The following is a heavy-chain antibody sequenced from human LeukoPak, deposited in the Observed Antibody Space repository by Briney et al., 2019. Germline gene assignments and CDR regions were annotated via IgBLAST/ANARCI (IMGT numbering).Heavy chain of an antibody. D-gene: IGHD6-25*01. CDR3: ASHGRQYYYFMDV. CDR2: IKQDESEK. CDR1: GLSFSSYW. V-gene: IGHV3-7*05. Sequence: SGGSLRLSCAASGLSFSSYWMSWVRQAPGKGLEWVAYIKQDESEKYYVDSVKGRFTISGDNAKNSLYLEMSSLRAEDTAVYYCASHGRQYYYFMDVWGQGTTVTVSS. J-gene: IGHJ6*02.